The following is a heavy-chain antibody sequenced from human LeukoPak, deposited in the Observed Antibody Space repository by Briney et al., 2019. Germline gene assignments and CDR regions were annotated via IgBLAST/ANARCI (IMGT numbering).Heavy chain of an antibody. V-gene: IGHV4-31*02. Sequence: SQTLSLTWTLSGGSISSDSYYWSWIRQPPGKGLEWIGYTYYSGSTYYNPSLRSRVTITVDTSKIQFSLKLRSVTAADTAVYYCARDGGYCSSTNCYDYWGQGTLVTVS. CDR3: ARDGGYCSSTNCYDY. J-gene: IGHJ4*02. D-gene: IGHD2-2*03. CDR1: GGSISSDSYY. CDR2: TYYSGST.